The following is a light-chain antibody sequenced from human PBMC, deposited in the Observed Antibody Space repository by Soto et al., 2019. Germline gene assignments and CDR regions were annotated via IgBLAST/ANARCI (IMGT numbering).Light chain of an antibody. CDR2: KAS. CDR1: QSISSW. CDR3: QKYNSYSSIT. J-gene: IGKJ5*01. Sequence: IRMTQSPSTLSASVGDRVTITCRASQSISSWLACYQQKPGIAPKLLIYKASTLETGIPPRFSGSGTATAFTLTISRLHPDDFAASQCQKYNSYSSITFGQGTRLEIK. V-gene: IGKV1-5*03.